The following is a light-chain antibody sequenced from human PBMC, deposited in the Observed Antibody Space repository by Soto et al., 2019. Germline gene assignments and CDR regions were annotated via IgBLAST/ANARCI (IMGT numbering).Light chain of an antibody. CDR2: AAS. J-gene: IGKJ1*01. Sequence: DIQMTQSPSSLSASVGDRFTITCRASQSISSYLNWYQQKPGKAPKVLIYAASSLQSGVPSRFSGSGSGTEFTLTISSLEPDDFATYHCQQYNSYSVPSFGQGTKVDIK. CDR3: QQYNSYSVPS. V-gene: IGKV1-5*01. CDR1: QSISSY.